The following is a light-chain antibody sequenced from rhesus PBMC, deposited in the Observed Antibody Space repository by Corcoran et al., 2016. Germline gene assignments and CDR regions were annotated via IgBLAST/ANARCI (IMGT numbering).Light chain of an antibody. CDR3: QQGNSNPLT. CDR1: QGISSY. J-gene: IGKJ4*01. CDR2: YAN. V-gene: IGKV1-32*02. Sequence: DIQMSQSPSSLSASVGDRVTITCRASQGISSYLNWYQQKPGKAPMLLIYYANSLASGVPSRFSDSGSGTDVTLTISSLQPEDFATYYCQQGNSNPLTFGGGTKVEIK.